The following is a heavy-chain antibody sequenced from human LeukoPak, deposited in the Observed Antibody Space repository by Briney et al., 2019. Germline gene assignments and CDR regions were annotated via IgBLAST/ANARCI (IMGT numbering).Heavy chain of an antibody. J-gene: IGHJ4*02. CDR3: AKDVFGYCSSTSCSPQFDY. CDR2: IRYDGSNK. Sequence: GGSLRLSCAASEFTFSSYGMHWVRQAPGKGLEWVAFIRYDGSNKYYADSVKGRFTISRDNSKNTLYLQMNSLRAEDTAVYYCAKDVFGYCSSTSCSPQFDYWGQGTLVTVSS. V-gene: IGHV3-30*02. D-gene: IGHD2-2*01. CDR1: EFTFSSYG.